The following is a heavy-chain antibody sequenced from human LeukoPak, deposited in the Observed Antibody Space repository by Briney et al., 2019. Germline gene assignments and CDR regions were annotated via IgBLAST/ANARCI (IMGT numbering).Heavy chain of an antibody. Sequence: GSLRLSCAASGFTFNNYAMYWVRQAPGKGLEWVAGVFGSGGSAHYIDSVKGRFTIFRDNSKNTVYLQMNSLRAEDTAVYYCGKTTVGYSSGRYPGWPVDYWGQGTLVTVSS. CDR1: GFTFNNYA. CDR3: GKTTVGYSSGRYPGWPVDY. J-gene: IGHJ4*02. D-gene: IGHD6-19*01. V-gene: IGHV3-23*01. CDR2: VFGSGGSA.